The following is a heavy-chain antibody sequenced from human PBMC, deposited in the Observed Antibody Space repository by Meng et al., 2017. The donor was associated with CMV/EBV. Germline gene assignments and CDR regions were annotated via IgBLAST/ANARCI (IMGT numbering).Heavy chain of an antibody. J-gene: IGHJ4*02. CDR2: INPNSGDA. CDR3: ARVGETIFGVVTHLDH. CDR1: GYTLTGYS. D-gene: IGHD3-3*01. V-gene: IGHV1-2*02. Sequence: ASVKVSCKASGYTLTGYSMHWVRQAPGQGLEWMGWINPNSGDAHYAQKFQGRVTMTRDTSISTAYMEVSSLRSDDTAVYCCARVGETIFGVVTHLDHWGQGTLVTVSS.